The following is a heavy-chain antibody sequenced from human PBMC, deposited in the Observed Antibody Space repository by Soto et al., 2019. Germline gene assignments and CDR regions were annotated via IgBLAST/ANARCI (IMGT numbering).Heavy chain of an antibody. Sequence: PGGSLRLSCVASGFTFSSYAMNWVRQAPGMGLEWVSTISGSGGSIYYADSVKGRFAISRDNSKNTLHLQMNSLRAEDTAVYYCAKGSTGYCSSTSCLYYFDFWGQGTLVTVSS. CDR3: AKGSTGYCSSTSCLYYFDF. CDR1: GFTFSSYA. V-gene: IGHV3-23*01. J-gene: IGHJ4*02. CDR2: ISGSGGSI. D-gene: IGHD2-2*01.